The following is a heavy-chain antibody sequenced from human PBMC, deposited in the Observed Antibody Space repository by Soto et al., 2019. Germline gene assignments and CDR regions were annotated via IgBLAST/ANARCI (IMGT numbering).Heavy chain of an antibody. CDR2: ISSNGGST. V-gene: IGHV3-64D*08. Sequence: GGSLRLSCSASGFTFSSYAMHWVRQAPGKGLEYVSAISSNGGSTYYADSVKGRFTISRDNSKNTLYLQMSSLRAEDTAVYYCVKGGYPAAGVIYYYYYYGMDVWGQGTTVTVSS. CDR1: GFTFSSYA. CDR3: VKGGYPAAGVIYYYYYYGMDV. J-gene: IGHJ6*02. D-gene: IGHD6-13*01.